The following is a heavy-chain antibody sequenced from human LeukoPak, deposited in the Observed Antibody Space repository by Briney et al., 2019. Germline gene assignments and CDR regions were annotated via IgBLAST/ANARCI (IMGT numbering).Heavy chain of an antibody. Sequence: GALVKVSCKASGGTFSSYAISWVRQAPGQGLEWMGGIIPIFGTANYAQRFQGRVTITADESTSTAYMELSSLRSEDTAVYYCARNVGWYDGDYWGQGTLVTVSS. J-gene: IGHJ4*02. D-gene: IGHD6-19*01. V-gene: IGHV1-69*13. CDR2: IIPIFGTA. CDR3: ARNVGWYDGDY. CDR1: GGTFSSYA.